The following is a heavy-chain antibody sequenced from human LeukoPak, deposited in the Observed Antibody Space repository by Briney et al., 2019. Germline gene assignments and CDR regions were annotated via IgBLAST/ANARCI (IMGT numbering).Heavy chain of an antibody. V-gene: IGHV1-69*04. CDR2: IIPILGIA. Sequence: GASVKVSCKASGGTFSSYAISWVRQAPGQGLEWMGRIIPILGIANYAQKFQGRVTITADKSTSTAYMELSSLRSEDTAVYYCASSVPYYYGSGSYGDYWGQGTLVTVSS. CDR3: ASSVPYYYGSGSYGDY. J-gene: IGHJ4*02. D-gene: IGHD3-10*01. CDR1: GGTFSSYA.